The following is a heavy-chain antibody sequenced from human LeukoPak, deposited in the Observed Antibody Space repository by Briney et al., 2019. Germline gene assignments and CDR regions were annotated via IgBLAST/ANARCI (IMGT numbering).Heavy chain of an antibody. D-gene: IGHD5-24*01. CDR3: AKDRWMDTLINRPFDH. V-gene: IGHV3-30*02. CDR2: IRYDGTNE. CDR1: GFTFSSYD. Sequence: GGSLRLSCAASGFTFSSYDMHWVRQAPGKGLEWVAFIRYDGTNEYYADSVKGRFTISRNNSKNTLYLQMNSLRDEDTAVYYCAKDRWMDTLINRPFDHWGQGTLVTVSS. J-gene: IGHJ4*02.